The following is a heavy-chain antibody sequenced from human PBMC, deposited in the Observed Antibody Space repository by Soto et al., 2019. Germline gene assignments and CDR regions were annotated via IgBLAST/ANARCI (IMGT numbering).Heavy chain of an antibody. CDR3: TRYYYESSGYYVY. CDR1: GFNFANYA. J-gene: IGHJ4*02. CDR2: IRGETNGGTA. V-gene: IGHV3-49*04. Sequence: PGGSLRLSCTGSGFNFANYALTWVRQARGKGLEWVGFIRGETNGGTADYAASLKGRITISRDDSKSIAYLEINSLQTEDTAVYYCTRYYYESSGYYVYWGQGTLVTVSS. D-gene: IGHD3-22*01.